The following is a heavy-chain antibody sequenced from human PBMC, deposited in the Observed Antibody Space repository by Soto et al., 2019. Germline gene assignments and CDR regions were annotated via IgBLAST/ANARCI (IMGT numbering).Heavy chain of an antibody. Sequence: QVQLVQSGAEVKKPGSSVKVSCKASGGTFSSYAISWVRQAPGQGLEWMGGIIPVFGTANYAQKFTGRVTITADESTSTAYMELSSLRSEDTAVYYCARVGRRGYSYALQFDYWGQGTLVTVSS. CDR3: ARVGRRGYSYALQFDY. CDR2: IIPVFGTA. V-gene: IGHV1-69*01. J-gene: IGHJ4*02. CDR1: GGTFSSYA. D-gene: IGHD5-18*01.